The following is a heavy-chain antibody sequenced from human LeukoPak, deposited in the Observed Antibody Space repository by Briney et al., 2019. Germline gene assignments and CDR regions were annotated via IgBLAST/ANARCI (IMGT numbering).Heavy chain of an antibody. J-gene: IGHJ4*02. D-gene: IGHD3-10*01. CDR1: GYSISSGYY. CDR2: IFHSGST. Sequence: SETLSLTCTVSGYSISSGYYWGWIRQPPGKGLEWIGSIFHSGSTYYNPSLKSQVTISVDTSKNQFSLKLSSVTAADTAVYYCARGGVLWFGESRDYWGQGILVTVSS. V-gene: IGHV4-38-2*02. CDR3: ARGGVLWFGESRDY.